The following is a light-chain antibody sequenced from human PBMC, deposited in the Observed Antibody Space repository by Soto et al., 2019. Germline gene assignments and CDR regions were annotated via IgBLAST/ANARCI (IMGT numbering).Light chain of an antibody. V-gene: IGKV3-11*01. J-gene: IGKJ4*01. Sequence: EILLTQSPATLSLSPGERATLSCRASQSVTTFLAWYQQIPGQSPRLLVYDVSKRATGIPARFSGSGSGTDFTLTISSLEPEDFAVYYCQQRINWPLTFGGGTKVEIK. CDR2: DVS. CDR3: QQRINWPLT. CDR1: QSVTTF.